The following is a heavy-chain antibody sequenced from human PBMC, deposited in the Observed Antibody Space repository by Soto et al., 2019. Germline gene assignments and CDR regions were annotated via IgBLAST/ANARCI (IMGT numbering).Heavy chain of an antibody. J-gene: IGHJ4*02. CDR1: SASLSSSTYY. CDR3: ARHFVAVVIKGWGY. Sequence: PSETLSLTCSVSSASLSSSTYYWSWIRQPPGRGPEWIGTTYYNGNAYYNPSLRSRVSMSVDTSKNQFSLKLISVTAADTAVYYCARHFVAVVIKGWGYWGQGKLVTVSS. D-gene: IGHD3-10*01. V-gene: IGHV4-39*01. CDR2: TYYNGNA.